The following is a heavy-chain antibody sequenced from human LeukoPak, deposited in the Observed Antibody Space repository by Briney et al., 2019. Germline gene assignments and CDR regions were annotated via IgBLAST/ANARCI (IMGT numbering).Heavy chain of an antibody. CDR1: EFTFSSYS. J-gene: IGHJ4*02. CDR2: ISSSSSTI. Sequence: GGSLRLSCDASEFTFSSYSMNWVRQAPGKGLEWVSYISSSSSTIYYAESVKGRFTISRDNAKNSLYLQMNSLRVEDTSVYYCARSRGNSGSYPLDYWGQGTLVTVSS. V-gene: IGHV3-48*01. D-gene: IGHD1-26*01. CDR3: ARSRGNSGSYPLDY.